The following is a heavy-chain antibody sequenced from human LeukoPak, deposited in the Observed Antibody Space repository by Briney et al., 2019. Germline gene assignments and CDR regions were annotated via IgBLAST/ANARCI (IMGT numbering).Heavy chain of an antibody. V-gene: IGHV1-8*01. CDR2: MNPNSGNT. CDR1: GYTFTSYD. CDR3: ARGGIAAAGDWFDP. D-gene: IGHD6-13*01. J-gene: IGHJ5*02. Sequence: ASVKVSYKASGYTFTSYDINWVRQATGQGLEWMGWMNPNSGNTGYAQKFQGRVTMTRNTSISTAYMELSSLRSEDTAVYYCARGGIAAAGDWFDPWGQGTLVTVSS.